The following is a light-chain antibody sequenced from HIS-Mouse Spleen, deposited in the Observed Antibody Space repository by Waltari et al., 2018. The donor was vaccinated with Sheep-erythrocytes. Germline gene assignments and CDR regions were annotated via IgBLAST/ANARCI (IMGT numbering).Light chain of an antibody. CDR3: QQYDNLPLT. CDR2: DAS. J-gene: IGKJ4*01. CDR1: QDISNY. V-gene: IGKV1-33*01. Sequence: DIQMTQYPSSLSASVGDRVTITCQASQDISNYINWYQQKPGKAPKLLIYDASNLDTGVPSRFSGIGSGTDFTFTISSLQPEDIATYYCQQYDNLPLTFGGGTKVEIK.